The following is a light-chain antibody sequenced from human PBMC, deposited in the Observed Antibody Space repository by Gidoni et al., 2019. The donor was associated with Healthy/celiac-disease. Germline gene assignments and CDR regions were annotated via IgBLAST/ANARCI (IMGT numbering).Light chain of an antibody. J-gene: IGLJ2*01. CDR2: QDS. Sequence: SSELTQPPSVSVSPGQTASITCSGEKLGDKYACWYQQKPRQSPVLGIYQDSKRPAGPPERFSGSNSGNTATLTISGTQAMDEADYYGQAWDSSTVVFGGGTKLTVL. V-gene: IGLV3-1*01. CDR1: KLGDKY. CDR3: QAWDSSTVV.